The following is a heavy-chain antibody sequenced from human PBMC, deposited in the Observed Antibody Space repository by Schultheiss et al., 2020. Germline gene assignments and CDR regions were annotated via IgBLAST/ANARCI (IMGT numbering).Heavy chain of an antibody. Sequence: GGSLRLSCAASGFTFSSYWMHWVRQAPGKGLVWVSRINSDGSSTSYADSVKGRFTISRDNAKNTLYLQMNSLRAEDTAVYYCARGGSAYYYYYGMDVWGQGTTVTVS. D-gene: IGHD3-10*01. CDR2: INSDGSST. CDR3: ARGGSAYYYYYGMDV. J-gene: IGHJ6*02. CDR1: GFTFSSYW. V-gene: IGHV3-74*01.